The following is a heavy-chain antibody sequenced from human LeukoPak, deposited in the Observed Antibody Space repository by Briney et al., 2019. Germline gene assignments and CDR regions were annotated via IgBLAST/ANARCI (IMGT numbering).Heavy chain of an antibody. J-gene: IGHJ4*02. V-gene: IGHV1-2*06. CDR3: ARGSYSSSWYYFDY. CDR1: GYTFTGYY. D-gene: IGHD6-13*01. CDR2: INPNIGGT. Sequence: ASVKVSCKASGYTFTGYYMHWVRQAPGQGLEWLGRINPNIGGTNYAQKFQGRVTMTRDTSISTAYMELSRLRSDDTAVYYCARGSYSSSWYYFDYWGQGTLVTVSS.